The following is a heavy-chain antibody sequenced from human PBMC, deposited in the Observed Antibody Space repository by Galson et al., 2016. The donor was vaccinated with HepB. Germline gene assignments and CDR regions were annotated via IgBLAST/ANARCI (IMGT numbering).Heavy chain of an antibody. CDR3: ARDFDISGDY. CDR1: GFTFSNYW. Sequence: SLRLSCAASGFTFSNYWIHSVRQAPGKGLEWVSRINPGGSTTGFADSVKGRFTISRDNAKNTVYLYMNSLRAEDTGVYYCARDFDISGDYWGQGTLVTVSS. J-gene: IGHJ4*02. V-gene: IGHV3-74*01. CDR2: INPGGSTT. D-gene: IGHD1-26*01.